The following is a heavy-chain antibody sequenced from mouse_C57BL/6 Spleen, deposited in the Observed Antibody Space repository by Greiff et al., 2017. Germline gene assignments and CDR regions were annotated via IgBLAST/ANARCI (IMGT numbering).Heavy chain of an antibody. J-gene: IGHJ1*03. V-gene: IGHV1-19*01. D-gene: IGHD1-1*01. CDR1: GYTFADYY. CDR2: INPYNGGT. CDR3: AILSHYYGSSIHWYFDV. Sequence: EVQLQQSGPVLVKPGASVKMSCKASGYTFADYYMNWVKQSHGKSLEWIGVINPYNGGTSYNQKFKGKATLTVDKSSSTAYMELNSLTSEDSAVYYCAILSHYYGSSIHWYFDVWGTGTTVTVSS.